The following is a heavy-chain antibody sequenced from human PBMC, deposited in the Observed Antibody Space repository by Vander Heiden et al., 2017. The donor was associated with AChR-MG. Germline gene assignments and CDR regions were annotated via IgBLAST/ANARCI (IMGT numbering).Heavy chain of an antibody. J-gene: IGHJ4*02. D-gene: IGHD6-6*01. Sequence: QVQLQQWGAGLLKPSETLSLTCAVYGGSFSGCYWSWIRQPPGKWLEWIGEINHSGSTNYNPSLKGRVTISVDTSKNQFSLKLSSVTAADTAVYYCARAPSTVEYSSSPLDYWGQGTLVTVSA. CDR1: GGSFSGCY. CDR2: INHSGST. V-gene: IGHV4-34*01. CDR3: ARAPSTVEYSSSPLDY.